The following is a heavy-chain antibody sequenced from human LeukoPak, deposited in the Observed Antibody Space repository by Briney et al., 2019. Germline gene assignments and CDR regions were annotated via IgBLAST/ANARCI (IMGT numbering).Heavy chain of an antibody. Sequence: GGSLRLSCAASGFTFSSYAMSWVRQAPGKGLEWVSAISGSGGSTYYADSVKGRFTISRDNSKNTLYLQMNSLRAEDTAVYYCAKDQAPVRGVVMSSDFDYWGQGTLVTVSS. V-gene: IGHV3-23*01. CDR1: GFTFSSYA. D-gene: IGHD3-10*01. CDR3: AKDQAPVRGVVMSSDFDY. CDR2: ISGSGGST. J-gene: IGHJ4*02.